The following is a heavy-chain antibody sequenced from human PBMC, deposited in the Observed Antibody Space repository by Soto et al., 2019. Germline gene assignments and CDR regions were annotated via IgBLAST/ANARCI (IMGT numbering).Heavy chain of an antibody. CDR2: ISGSGGST. J-gene: IGHJ4*02. Sequence: EVQLLESGGGLVQPGGSLRLSCAASGFTFSSYAMSWVRQAPGKGLDWVSAISGSGGSTYYADSVKGRFTISRDKSKNTLYLQMNSLRAEDKAVYYCAKGHGGYVVYWGQGTLVTVSS. CDR3: AKGHGGYVVY. V-gene: IGHV3-23*01. CDR1: GFTFSSYA. D-gene: IGHD5-12*01.